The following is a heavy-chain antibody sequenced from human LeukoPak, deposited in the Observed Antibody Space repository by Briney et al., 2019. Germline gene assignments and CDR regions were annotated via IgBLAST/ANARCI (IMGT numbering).Heavy chain of an antibody. J-gene: IGHJ4*02. Sequence: ASVKVSCKASGYTFTTYGLGWVRQAPGQGLEWMGWISTYNGNTNYAQKFQGRVTMTTDTSTSTAYMELRSLRSDDTAVFYCARRGDYFDYWGRGTLVTVSS. V-gene: IGHV1-18*01. CDR1: GYTFTTYG. CDR2: ISTYNGNT. CDR3: ARRGDYFDY.